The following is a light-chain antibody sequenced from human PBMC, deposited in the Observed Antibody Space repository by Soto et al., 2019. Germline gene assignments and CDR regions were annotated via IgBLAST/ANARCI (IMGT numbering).Light chain of an antibody. J-gene: IGKJ2*01. CDR2: GAS. Sequence: EIVLTKSPGTLSLSPGERATLSCRARQSVSSSYLAWYQQKPGQDPRLLIYGASSRATGIPDRFSGSGSGTDFTLTINRLELEDFAVYYCHQYGSSPYTFGQGTKLEI. V-gene: IGKV3-20*01. CDR1: QSVSSSY. CDR3: HQYGSSPYT.